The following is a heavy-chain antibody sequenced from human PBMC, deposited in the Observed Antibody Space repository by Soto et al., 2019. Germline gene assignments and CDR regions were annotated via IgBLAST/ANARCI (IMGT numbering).Heavy chain of an antibody. CDR1: GYTFSSYG. CDR2: ISAYNGNT. V-gene: IGHV1-18*04. J-gene: IGHJ4*02. Sequence: GASVKVSCKASGYTFSSYGINWVRQAPGQGLEWMGWISAYNGNTRHLQKVQGRLTMTTDTSTNSAHMELRSLTSDDTAVYYCARDVCTNGVCYFDYWGQGTLVTVSS. CDR3: ARDVCTNGVCYFDY. D-gene: IGHD2-8*01.